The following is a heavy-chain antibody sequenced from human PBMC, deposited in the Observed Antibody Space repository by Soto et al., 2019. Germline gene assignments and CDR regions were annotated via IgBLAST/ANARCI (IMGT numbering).Heavy chain of an antibody. J-gene: IGHJ4*02. V-gene: IGHV3-23*01. D-gene: IGHD1-26*01. CDR1: GFTFGSSA. CDR2: VTSNGRNT. Sequence: EIQLLESGGGLVQPGGSLRLSCVASGFTFGSSAMSWVRQAPGKGLEWVSLVTSNGRNTYYAGFGTGRFTSSRDNSRNPLYLQRSRLRVEDTAVYYCATPSRSTGGYSSFDSWGRGTLVTVSS. CDR3: ATPSRSTGGYSSFDS.